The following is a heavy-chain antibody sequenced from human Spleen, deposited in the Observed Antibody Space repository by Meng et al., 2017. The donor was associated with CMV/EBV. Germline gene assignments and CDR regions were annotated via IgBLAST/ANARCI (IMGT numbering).Heavy chain of an antibody. CDR2: ISRNSGSR. CDR1: GFTFDDYA. CDR3: VRSRYAMDV. J-gene: IGHJ6*02. V-gene: IGHV3-9*01. Sequence: SLKISCAASGFTFDDYAMHWVRQAPGKGLQWVSGISRNSGSRGYADSVKGRFTISRDNAKNTLFLQMNSLRAEDTAVYYCVRSRYAMDVWGQGTTVTVSS.